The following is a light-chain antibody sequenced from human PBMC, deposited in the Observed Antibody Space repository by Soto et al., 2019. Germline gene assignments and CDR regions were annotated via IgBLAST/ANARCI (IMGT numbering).Light chain of an antibody. V-gene: IGKV1-39*01. CDR1: QIILSY. CDR3: QQSYNTPLT. Sequence: DIQMTQSPSSLSASVGDRVTITCRASQIILSYLSWFQQKPGEAPKLLIYAVSNLQSGVPSRFSGSGSGTDFTLTISGLQPGDFATYYCQQSYNTPLTFGGGTKVE. CDR2: AVS. J-gene: IGKJ4*01.